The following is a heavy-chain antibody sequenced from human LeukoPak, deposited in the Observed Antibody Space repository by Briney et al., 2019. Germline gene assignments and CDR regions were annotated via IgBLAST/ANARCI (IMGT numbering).Heavy chain of an antibody. D-gene: IGHD6-6*01. CDR1: GFTFSSYA. CDR2: ISGSGGST. J-gene: IGHJ4*02. CDR3: AKDPVGSSSSQRLGY. V-gene: IGHV3-23*01. Sequence: PGGSLRLSCAASGFTFSSYAMSWVRQAPGKGLEWVSAISGSGGSTYYADSVKGRFTISRDNSKNTLYLQMNSLRAEETAVYYCAKDPVGSSSSQRLGYWGQGTLVTVSS.